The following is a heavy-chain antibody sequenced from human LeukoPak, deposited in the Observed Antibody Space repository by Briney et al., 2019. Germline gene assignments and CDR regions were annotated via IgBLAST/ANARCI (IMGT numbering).Heavy chain of an antibody. J-gene: IGHJ4*02. V-gene: IGHV3-23*01. CDR2: ITGSGTST. Sequence: GGSLRLSCVASGFTFSNYAMSWVRQAPVKGLEWVSAITGSGTSTYYADSLKGRFTISRDNSKNTVFLQMNSLRHEDTAIYYCVIWGDYDVLTGYYVPDYWGQGTLVTVSS. D-gene: IGHD3-9*01. CDR3: VIWGDYDVLTGYYVPDY. CDR1: GFTFSNYA.